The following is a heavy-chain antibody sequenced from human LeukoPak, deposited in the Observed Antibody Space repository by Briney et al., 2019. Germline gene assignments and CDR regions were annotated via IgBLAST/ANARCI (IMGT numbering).Heavy chain of an antibody. D-gene: IGHD2-2*02. CDR1: GYTFTGYY. Sequence: GASVKVSCKASGYTFTGYYMHWVRQAPGQGLEWMGWINPNSGGTNYAQKFQGRVTMTRDTSISTAYMELSRLRSDDTAVYYCARLRVPAAILGTIFDYWGQGTLVTVSS. J-gene: IGHJ4*02. CDR3: ARLRVPAAILGTIFDY. V-gene: IGHV1-2*02. CDR2: INPNSGGT.